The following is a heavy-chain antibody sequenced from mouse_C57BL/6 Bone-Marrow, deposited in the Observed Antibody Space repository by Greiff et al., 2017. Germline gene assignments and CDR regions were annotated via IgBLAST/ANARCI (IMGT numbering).Heavy chain of an antibody. CDR3: SRGPSTMVTTVFAY. J-gene: IGHJ3*01. V-gene: IGHV1-64*01. Sequence: VQLQQPGAELVKPGASVKLSCKASGYTFTSYWMHWVKQRPGQGLEWIGMIYPNSGSTNYNEKFKSKATLTADKSYSTAYMPLSSLTSENSSVYYCSRGPSTMVTTVFAYWGQGTLVTVSA. CDR1: GYTFTSYW. D-gene: IGHD2-2*01. CDR2: IYPNSGST.